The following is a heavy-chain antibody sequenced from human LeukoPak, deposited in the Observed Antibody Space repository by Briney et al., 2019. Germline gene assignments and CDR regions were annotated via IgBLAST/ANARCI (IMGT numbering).Heavy chain of an antibody. CDR1: GYTFTSYD. CDR3: ARDRYCGGDCTYYYYYMDV. Sequence: ASVKVSCKASGYTFTSYDINWVRQAAGQGLEWMGWMNPNSGNTGYAQKFQGRVTMTRDTSLSTAYMELSSLRSEDTAVYYCARDRYCGGDCTYYYYYMDVWGKGTTVTVSS. D-gene: IGHD2-21*02. CDR2: MNPNSGNT. J-gene: IGHJ6*03. V-gene: IGHV1-8*01.